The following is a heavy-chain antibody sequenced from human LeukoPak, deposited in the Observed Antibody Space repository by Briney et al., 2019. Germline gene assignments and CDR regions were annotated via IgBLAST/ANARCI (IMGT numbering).Heavy chain of an antibody. CDR3: ARGGWYYDSSGYWNY. D-gene: IGHD3-22*01. CDR2: ISSSGSTI. J-gene: IGHJ4*02. V-gene: IGHV3-11*01. CDR1: GFTFGNYY. Sequence: GGSLRLSCAASGFTFGNYYMSWIRQAPGKGLEWVSYISSSGSTIYYADSVKGRFTISRDNAKNSLYLKMNSLRAEDTAVYYCARGGWYYDSSGYWNYWGQGTLVTVSS.